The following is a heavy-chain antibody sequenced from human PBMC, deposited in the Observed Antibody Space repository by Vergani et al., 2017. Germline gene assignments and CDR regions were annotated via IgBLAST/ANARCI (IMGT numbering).Heavy chain of an antibody. CDR1: GASLRSSNYY. Sequence: QLQLQESGPGLVKPSATLSLTCSVSGASLRSSNYYWGWIRQPPGNGLEWIASIYYSGSTYYNPSLKSRVTISVDTSKNKFSLKLSSVTAADTAVYFCARHATVEWLVKLGWIDPWGQGILVTVSS. CDR3: ARHATVEWLVKLGWIDP. CDR2: IYYSGST. J-gene: IGHJ5*02. V-gene: IGHV4-39*01. D-gene: IGHD6-19*01.